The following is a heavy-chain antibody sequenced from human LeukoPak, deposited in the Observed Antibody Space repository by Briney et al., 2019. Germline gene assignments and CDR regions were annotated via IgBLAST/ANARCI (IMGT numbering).Heavy chain of an antibody. CDR1: GGSISSYY. CDR3: ARQIVWVTADRFDP. CDR2: IYYSGST. D-gene: IGHD2-21*02. V-gene: IGHV4-59*08. J-gene: IGHJ5*02. Sequence: SETLSLTCTVSGGSISSYYWSWIRQPPGKGLEWIGYIYYSGSTNYNPSLKSRVTISVDTSKNQFSLKLSSVTAADTAVYYCARQIVWVTADRFDPWGQGTLVTVSS.